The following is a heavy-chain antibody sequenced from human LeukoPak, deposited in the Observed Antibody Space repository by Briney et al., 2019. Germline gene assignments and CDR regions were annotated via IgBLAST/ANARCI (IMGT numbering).Heavy chain of an antibody. D-gene: IGHD1-14*01. J-gene: IGHJ4*02. CDR2: IYYSGIT. CDR3: ARAPPGIGYYFDN. Sequence: PSETLSLTCTVSGGSISSYYWSWIRQPPGKGLEWIGSIYYSGITNYNPSLKSRVSISVDTSKNQFSLKLNSVTAADTAVYYCARAPPGIGYYFDNWGQGTLVTVSS. CDR1: GGSISSYY. V-gene: IGHV4-59*01.